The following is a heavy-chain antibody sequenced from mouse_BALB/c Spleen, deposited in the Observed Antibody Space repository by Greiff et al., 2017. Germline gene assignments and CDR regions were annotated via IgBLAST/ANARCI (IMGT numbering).Heavy chain of an antibody. D-gene: IGHD2-1*01. CDR3: ARSGGNYVYYAMDE. CDR1: GFTFSSFG. CDR2: ISSGSSTI. Sequence: DVKLVESGGGLVQPGGSRKLSCAASGFTFSSFGMHWVRQAPEKGLEWVAYISSGSSTIYYADTVKGRFTISRDNPKNTLFLQMTSLRSEDTAMYYCARSGGNYVYYAMDEWGQGTSGTVSS. J-gene: IGHJ4*01. V-gene: IGHV5-17*02.